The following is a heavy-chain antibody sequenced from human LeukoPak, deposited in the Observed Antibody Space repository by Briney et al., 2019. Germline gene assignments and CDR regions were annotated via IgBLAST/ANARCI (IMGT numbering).Heavy chain of an antibody. V-gene: IGHV4-4*02. Sequence: KPSETLSLTCAVSGGSISSSSSICWTWVRQPPGEGLEWIGEIYHNGATNYHPSLKSRVTLLLGKSKNQFSLRLNSVTAADTAVYYCARNGGNSDYDYWGQGTLVTVS. CDR1: GGSISSSSSIC. CDR2: IYHNGAT. J-gene: IGHJ4*02. CDR3: ARNGGNSDYDY. D-gene: IGHD4-23*01.